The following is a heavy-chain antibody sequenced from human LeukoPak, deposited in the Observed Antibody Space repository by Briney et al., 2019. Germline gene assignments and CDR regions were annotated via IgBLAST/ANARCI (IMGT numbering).Heavy chain of an antibody. CDR3: ARAVVISNWFDP. CDR1: GFTFSSYS. V-gene: IGHV3-21*01. J-gene: IGHJ5*02. Sequence: GGSLRLSCAASGFTFSSYSMNWVRQAPGKGLEWVSSISSSSSYIYYADSVKGRFTISRDNARNSLYLQMNSLRAEDTAVYYCARAVVISNWFDPWGQGTLVTVSS. CDR2: ISSSSSYI. D-gene: IGHD2-21*01.